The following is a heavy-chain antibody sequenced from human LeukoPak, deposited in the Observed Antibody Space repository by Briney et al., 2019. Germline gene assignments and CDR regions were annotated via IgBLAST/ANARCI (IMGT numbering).Heavy chain of an antibody. Sequence: ASVKVSCKASGGTFSSYAISWVRQAPGQGLEWMGGIIPIFGTANYAQKFQGRVTITADKSTSTAYMELSSLRSEDTAVYYCATAGDYDFWSGSDGGDNWFDPWGQGTLVTVSS. D-gene: IGHD3-3*01. CDR1: GGTFSSYA. J-gene: IGHJ5*02. CDR2: IIPIFGTA. CDR3: ATAGDYDFWSGSDGGDNWFDP. V-gene: IGHV1-69*06.